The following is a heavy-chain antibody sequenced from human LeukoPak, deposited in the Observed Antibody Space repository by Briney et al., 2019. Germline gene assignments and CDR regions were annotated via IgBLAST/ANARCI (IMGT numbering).Heavy chain of an antibody. CDR2: INPNSGGT. CDR3: ARSLICIAAASTGGY. CDR1: GYTFTGYY. V-gene: IGHV1-2*02. Sequence: ASVKVSCKASGYTFTGYYMHWVRQAPGQGLEWMGWINPNSGGTNYAQKFQGRVTMTRDTSISTAYMELSRLRSDDTAVYYCARSLICIAAASTGGYWGQGTLVTVSS. D-gene: IGHD6-13*01. J-gene: IGHJ4*02.